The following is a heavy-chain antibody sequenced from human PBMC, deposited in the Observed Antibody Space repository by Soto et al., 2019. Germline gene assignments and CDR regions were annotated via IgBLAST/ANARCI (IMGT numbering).Heavy chain of an antibody. CDR2: VYYSGST. CDR3: ARDSNRGYSGYDKLDY. CDR1: QDSRTDAANS. V-gene: IGHV4-61*08. J-gene: IGHJ4*02. D-gene: IGHD5-12*01. Sequence: ENPEITSSVPQDSRTDAANSYGLIWQPQRKRLAWMVYVYYSGSTNYNPSLKSRVTISVDTSKNQFSLKLTSVTAAGTAVYYCARDSNRGYSGYDKLDYWGEGTLVTV.